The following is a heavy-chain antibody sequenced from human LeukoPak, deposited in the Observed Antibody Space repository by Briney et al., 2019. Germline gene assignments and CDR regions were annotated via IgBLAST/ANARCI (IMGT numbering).Heavy chain of an antibody. CDR3: ARIVADAFDI. V-gene: IGHV3-21*04. CDR2: ISTSSSYI. J-gene: IGHJ3*02. D-gene: IGHD1-26*01. Sequence: GGSLRLSRAASGFTFSTYSMNWVRQAPGKGLEWVSSISTSSSYIYYADSVKGRFTISRDNAKNSVYLQMNSLRAEDTAVYYCARIVADAFDIWGQGTMVTVSS. CDR1: GFTFSTYS.